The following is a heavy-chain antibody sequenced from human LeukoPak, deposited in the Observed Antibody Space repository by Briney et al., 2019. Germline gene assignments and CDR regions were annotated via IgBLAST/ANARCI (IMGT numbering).Heavy chain of an antibody. J-gene: IGHJ5*02. D-gene: IGHD3-10*01. Sequence: GASAKVSCKASGYTFTSYDINWVRQATGQGLEWMGWMNPNSGNTGYAQKFQGRVTITRNTSISTAYMELSSLRSEDTAVYYCARGLLWFGEGWFNPWGQGTLVTVSS. CDR1: GYTFTSYD. CDR3: ARGLLWFGEGWFNP. V-gene: IGHV1-8*03. CDR2: MNPNSGNT.